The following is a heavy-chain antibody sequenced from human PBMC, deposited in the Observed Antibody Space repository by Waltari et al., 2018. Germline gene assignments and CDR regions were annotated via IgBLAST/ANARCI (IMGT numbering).Heavy chain of an antibody. V-gene: IGHV4-39*01. J-gene: IGHJ4*02. D-gene: IGHD3-3*01. CDR2: IYYSGST. CDR3: ASSLRCLEQSGFDY. Sequence: QLQLQGSGPGLVKPSETLSLTCPVSGGSISSRSYYWGWIRQPPGKGLEWIGSIYYSGSTYYNPSLKSLVTISVDTSKNQFSLKLSSVTAADTAVYYCASSLRCLEQSGFDYWGQGTLVTVSS. CDR1: GGSISSRSYY.